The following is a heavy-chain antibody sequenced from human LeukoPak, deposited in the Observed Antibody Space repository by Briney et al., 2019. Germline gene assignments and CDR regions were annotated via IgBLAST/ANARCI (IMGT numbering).Heavy chain of an antibody. Sequence: PGGSLRLSCAASGFTFSSYSMHWVRQAPGKGLEWVAVISYDGSNKYYADSVKGRFTISRDNSKNTLYLQMNSLRAEDTAVYYCAKDGGYDYLWRGTRDYFDYWGQGTLVTVSS. J-gene: IGHJ4*02. CDR1: GFTFSSYS. V-gene: IGHV3-30*18. CDR2: ISYDGSNK. D-gene: IGHD5-12*01. CDR3: AKDGGYDYLWRGTRDYFDY.